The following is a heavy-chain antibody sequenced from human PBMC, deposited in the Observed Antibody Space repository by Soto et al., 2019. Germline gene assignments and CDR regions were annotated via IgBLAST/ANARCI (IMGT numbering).Heavy chain of an antibody. CDR3: AKDITVAGSRWGYFYYYGLDV. D-gene: IGHD6-19*01. CDR1: GFTFSSYG. V-gene: IGHV3-30*18. J-gene: IGHJ6*02. Sequence: QVQLVESGGGVVQPGRSLRLSCAASGFTFSSYGMHWVRQAPGKGLEWVAVISYDGSNKYYADSVKGRLTISRDNSKNTLYLRMNSLRAEDTAVYYCAKDITVAGSRWGYFYYYGLDVWGQGTTVTVSS. CDR2: ISYDGSNK.